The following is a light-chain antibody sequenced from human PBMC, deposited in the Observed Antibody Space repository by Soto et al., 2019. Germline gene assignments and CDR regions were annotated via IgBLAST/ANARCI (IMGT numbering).Light chain of an antibody. CDR1: QIVSSN. V-gene: IGKV3-15*01. Sequence: EIVMTQSPGTLSVSPGERATLSCRASQIVSSNLAWYQQKPGQAPRLLIYGASTRATGFPARFSGSGSETEFTLTISSLQSEDFAVYYCQQFYNWPRTFGQGTKV. CDR2: GAS. J-gene: IGKJ1*01. CDR3: QQFYNWPRT.